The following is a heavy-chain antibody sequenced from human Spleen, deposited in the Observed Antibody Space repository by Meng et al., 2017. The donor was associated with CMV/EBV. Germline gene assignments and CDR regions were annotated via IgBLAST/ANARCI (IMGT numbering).Heavy chain of an antibody. Sequence: SETLSLTCTVSGASITSTYFWDWIRQSPGKGLEWIGSLSYGRNIYYNSSLKSRVTISVDMSKNHFTRRLTSVTAADTAVYYCAKIFPSDYYKYSMDVWGQGTTVTVSS. V-gene: IGHV4-39*06. CDR3: AKIFPSDYYKYSMDV. D-gene: IGHD3-3*01. J-gene: IGHJ6*02. CDR1: GASITSTYF. CDR2: LSYGRNI.